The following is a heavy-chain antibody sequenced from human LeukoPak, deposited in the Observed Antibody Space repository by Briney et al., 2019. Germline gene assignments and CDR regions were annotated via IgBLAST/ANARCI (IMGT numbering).Heavy chain of an antibody. CDR1: GFTFSSYA. Sequence: GGSLRLSCAASGFTFSSYAMHWVRQAPGKGLEWVAVISYDGSNKYYADSVKGRFTISRDNSKNTLYLQMNSLRAEDTAVYYCARDGYGAIAEYFQHWGQGTLVTVSS. V-gene: IGHV3-30-3*01. D-gene: IGHD4-17*01. J-gene: IGHJ1*01. CDR3: ARDGYGAIAEYFQH. CDR2: ISYDGSNK.